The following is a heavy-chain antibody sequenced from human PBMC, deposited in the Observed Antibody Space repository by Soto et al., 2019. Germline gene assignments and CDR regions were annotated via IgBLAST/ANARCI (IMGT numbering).Heavy chain of an antibody. CDR3: ARDHQGHGPVDYYYYMDV. J-gene: IGHJ6*03. Sequence: GGSLRLSCAASGFTFSDYYMSWIRQAPGKGLEWVSYISSSGSTIYYADSVKGRFTISRDNAKNSLYLQMNSLRAEDTAVYYCARDHQGHGPVDYYYYMDVWGKGTTVTVSS. V-gene: IGHV3-11*01. CDR2: ISSSGSTI. CDR1: GFTFSDYY.